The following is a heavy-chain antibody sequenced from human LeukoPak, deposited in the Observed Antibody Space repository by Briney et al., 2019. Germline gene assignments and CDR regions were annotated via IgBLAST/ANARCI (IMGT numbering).Heavy chain of an antibody. Sequence: GESLKISCKGSGYSFTSYWIGWVRQMPGKGLEWMGIIYPGDSDTRYSPSFQGQVTISANKSISTAYLQWSSLRASDTAMYYCARQKPPAWELPDYWGQGTLVTVSS. J-gene: IGHJ4*02. V-gene: IGHV5-51*01. D-gene: IGHD1-26*01. CDR1: GYSFTSYW. CDR2: IYPGDSDT. CDR3: ARQKPPAWELPDY.